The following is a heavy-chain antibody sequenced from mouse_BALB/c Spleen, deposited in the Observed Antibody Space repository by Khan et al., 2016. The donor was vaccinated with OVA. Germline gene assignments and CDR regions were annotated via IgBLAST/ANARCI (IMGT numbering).Heavy chain of an antibody. Sequence: VQLQESGPGLVPPSQTLSITCTVSGFSLTTYGVHLVRQPPGKGLEWLGVILACSSRNYNSARISRLNINKDNTKSQVFLTMNTLQHDDTAIYYCAGVYYGSAGFAYWGQGTLVTVSA. CDR3: AGVYYGSAGFAY. D-gene: IGHD1-1*01. CDR2: ILACSSR. J-gene: IGHJ3*01. CDR1: GFSLTTYG. V-gene: IGHV2-9*02.